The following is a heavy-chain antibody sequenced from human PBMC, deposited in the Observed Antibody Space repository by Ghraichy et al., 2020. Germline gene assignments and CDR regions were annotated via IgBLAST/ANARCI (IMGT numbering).Heavy chain of an antibody. V-gene: IGHV1-8*01. J-gene: IGHJ4*02. CDR2: MNPNSGNT. Sequence: ASVKVSCKASGYTFTSYDINWVRQATGQGLEWMGWMNPNSGNTGYAQKFQGRVTMTSNTSISTAYMELSSLRSEDTAVYYCARAPRGMIVVVSYYFDYWGQGTLVTVSS. CDR1: GYTFTSYD. CDR3: ARAPRGMIVVVSYYFDY. D-gene: IGHD3-22*01.